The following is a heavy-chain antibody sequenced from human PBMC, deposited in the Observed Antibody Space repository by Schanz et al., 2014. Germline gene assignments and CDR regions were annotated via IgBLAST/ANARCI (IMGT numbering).Heavy chain of an antibody. V-gene: IGHV3-11*04. CDR3: ARPSDSSWYMDV. J-gene: IGHJ6*03. CDR1: GFTFSDYY. D-gene: IGHD2-21*02. Sequence: VQVLESGEGLVEAGGSLRLSCSASGFTFSDYYMSWIRQAPGKGLEWVSYISSSGSTIYYADSVKGRFTISRDNAKNSLYLQMNSLRAEDTAVYYCARPSDSSWYMDVWGKGTTVTVSS. CDR2: ISSSGSTI.